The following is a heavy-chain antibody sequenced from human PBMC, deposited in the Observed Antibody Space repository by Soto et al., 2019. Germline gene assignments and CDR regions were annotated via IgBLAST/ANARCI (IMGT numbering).Heavy chain of an antibody. CDR1: GYTITSYG. J-gene: IGHJ5*02. D-gene: IGHD5-12*01. CDR3: ARRYSGYDYGTNWFDP. V-gene: IGHV1-18*01. Sequence: GPSVKVSCKDSGYTITSYGISWVRQAHEQGLEWMGWISAYNGNTNYAQKLQGRVTMTTDTSTSTAYMELRSLRSDDTAVYYCARRYSGYDYGTNWFDPWGQGTLVTVSS. CDR2: ISAYNGNT.